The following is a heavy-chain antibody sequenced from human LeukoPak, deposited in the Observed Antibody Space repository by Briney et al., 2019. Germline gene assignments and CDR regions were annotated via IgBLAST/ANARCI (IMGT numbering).Heavy chain of an antibody. CDR1: GLTFSSYA. D-gene: IGHD3-10*01. CDR3: ARDRSYYYGSGSSSNNYFDY. Sequence: GGSLRLSCAASGLTFSSYAMHWVRQAPGKGLEWVAVISYDGSNEHYADSVKGRFTISRDNSRDTLFLQMNSLRPEDTAVYYCARDRSYYYGSGSSSNNYFDYWGRGTLVTVSS. CDR2: ISYDGSNE. V-gene: IGHV3-30-3*01. J-gene: IGHJ4*02.